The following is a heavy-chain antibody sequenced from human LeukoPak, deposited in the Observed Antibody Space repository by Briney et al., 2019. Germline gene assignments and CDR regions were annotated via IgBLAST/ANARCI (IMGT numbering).Heavy chain of an antibody. D-gene: IGHD2-21*01. Sequence: GGSLRLSCAASGFTFSSYAMSWVRQAPGKGPEWVSAISGSGGSTYYADSVKGRFTISRDNSKNTVYLQMNSLSAEDTAVYYCAKDLREAIAHNNWFDAWGQGTMVTVSS. J-gene: IGHJ5*02. V-gene: IGHV3-23*01. CDR3: AKDLREAIAHNNWFDA. CDR1: GFTFSSYA. CDR2: ISGSGGST.